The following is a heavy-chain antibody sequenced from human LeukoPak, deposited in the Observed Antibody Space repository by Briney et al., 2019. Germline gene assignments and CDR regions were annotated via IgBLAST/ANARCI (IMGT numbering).Heavy chain of an antibody. CDR1: GGSISGYY. CDR2: IYYSGST. Sequence: PSETLSLTCSVSGGSISGYYWSWIRQPPGKGLEWIGYIYYSGSTNYNPSLKSRVTISVDTSKNQFSLKLSSVTAADTAVYYCARGVKVGATTALDAFDIWGQGTMVTVSS. J-gene: IGHJ3*02. V-gene: IGHV4-59*08. CDR3: ARGVKVGATTALDAFDI. D-gene: IGHD1-26*01.